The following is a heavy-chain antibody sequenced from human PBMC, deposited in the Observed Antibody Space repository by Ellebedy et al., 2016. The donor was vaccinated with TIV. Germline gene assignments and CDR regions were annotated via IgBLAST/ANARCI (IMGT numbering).Heavy chain of an antibody. D-gene: IGHD6-13*01. Sequence: GESLKISCAASGFTFSTYWMSWVRQAPGKGLEWVANIKQDGSEKYYVDSVKGRFTIFRDNAQNSLSLQMNGLRAEDTAVYYCATNQQLTYWGQGTLVIVSS. J-gene: IGHJ4*02. CDR3: ATNQQLTY. V-gene: IGHV3-7*03. CDR2: IKQDGSEK. CDR1: GFTFSTYW.